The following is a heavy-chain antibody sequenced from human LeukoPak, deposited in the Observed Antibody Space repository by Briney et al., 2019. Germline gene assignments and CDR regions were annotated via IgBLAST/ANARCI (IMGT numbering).Heavy chain of an antibody. Sequence: ASVKVSCTASGFTFTSSAVHWVRQAPGQGLEWMGRINPNSGGTNYAQKFQGRVTMTRDTSISTAYMELSKLRSDDTAVYYCARDLGYCSGGSCYYQMYYYGMDVWGQGTTVTVSS. CDR1: GFTFTSSA. J-gene: IGHJ6*02. CDR2: INPNSGGT. V-gene: IGHV1-2*06. CDR3: ARDLGYCSGGSCYYQMYYYGMDV. D-gene: IGHD2-15*01.